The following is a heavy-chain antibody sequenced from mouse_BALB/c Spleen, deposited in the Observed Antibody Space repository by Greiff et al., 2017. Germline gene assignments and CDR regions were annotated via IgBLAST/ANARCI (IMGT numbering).Heavy chain of an antibody. J-gene: IGHJ4*01. CDR3: ARNGYYRYAMDY. CDR1: GFTFSSYT. D-gene: IGHD2-3*01. V-gene: IGHV5-12-2*01. Sequence: EVKLMESGGGLVQPGGSLKLSCAASGFTFSSYTMSWVRQTPEKRLEWVAYISNGGGSTYYPDTVTGRFTISRDNAKNTLYLEMSSLRSEDTAMYYCARNGYYRYAMDYWGQGTSVTVSS. CDR2: ISNGGGST.